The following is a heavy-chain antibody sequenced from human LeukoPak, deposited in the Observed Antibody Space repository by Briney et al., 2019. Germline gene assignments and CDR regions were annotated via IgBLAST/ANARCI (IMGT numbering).Heavy chain of an antibody. CDR1: GVSFSGYY. Sequence: PSETLSLTCAVYGVSFSGYYWSWIRQPPGKGLEWIGEINHSGSTNYNPSLKSRVTISVDTSKNQFSLKLSSVTAADTAVYYCARDRYCSSTSCSYYYYYYGMDVWGQGTTVTVSS. J-gene: IGHJ6*02. CDR2: INHSGST. CDR3: ARDRYCSSTSCSYYYYYYGMDV. V-gene: IGHV4-34*01. D-gene: IGHD2-2*01.